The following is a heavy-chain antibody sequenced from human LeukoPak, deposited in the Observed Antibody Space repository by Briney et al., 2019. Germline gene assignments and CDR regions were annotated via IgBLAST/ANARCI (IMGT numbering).Heavy chain of an antibody. CDR2: INHSGST. D-gene: IGHD6-13*01. Sequence: PSETLSLTCAVYGGSFSGYYWSWIRQPPGTGLEWIGEINHSGSTNYNPSLKSRVTISVDTSKNQFSLKLSSVTAADTAVYYCAASIAAAGRLGVFDIWGHGTMVTVSS. CDR1: GGSFSGYY. J-gene: IGHJ3*02. CDR3: AASIAAAGRLGVFDI. V-gene: IGHV4-34*01.